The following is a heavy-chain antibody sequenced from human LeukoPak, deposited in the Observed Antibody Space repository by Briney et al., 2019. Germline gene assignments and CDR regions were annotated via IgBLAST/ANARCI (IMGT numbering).Heavy chain of an antibody. CDR1: GGSISSYY. D-gene: IGHD5-18*01. CDR3: ASSRPQLWFYVD. V-gene: IGHV4-59*01. CDR2: IYYSGST. J-gene: IGHJ4*02. Sequence: SETLSLTCTVSGGSISSYYWSWIRQPPGKGLEGIGYIYYSGSTNYNPSLKSRVTISVDTSKNQFSLKLSSVTAADTAVYYCASSRPQLWFYVDWGQGTLVTVSS.